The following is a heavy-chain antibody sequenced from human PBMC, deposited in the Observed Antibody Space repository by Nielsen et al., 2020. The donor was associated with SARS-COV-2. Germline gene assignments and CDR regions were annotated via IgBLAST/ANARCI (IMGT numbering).Heavy chain of an antibody. CDR2: IIPIFGTA. Sequence: SVKVSCKVSGYTLTELSMHWVRQAPGQGLEWMGGIIPIFGTANYAQKFQGRVTITADESTSTAYMELSSLRSEDTAVYYCARHDYPANWFDPWGQGTLVTVSA. D-gene: IGHD4-11*01. CDR1: GYTLTELS. V-gene: IGHV1-69*13. CDR3: ARHDYPANWFDP. J-gene: IGHJ5*02.